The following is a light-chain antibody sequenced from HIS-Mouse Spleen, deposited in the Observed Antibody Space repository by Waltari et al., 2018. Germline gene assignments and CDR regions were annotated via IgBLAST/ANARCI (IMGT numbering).Light chain of an antibody. CDR2: EVS. V-gene: IGLV2-8*01. Sequence: QSALTQPPSASGSPGQSVTISCTGTSSDVGGNNYVSCYQQHPGKAPKLMIYEVSKRPSGVPDRFSGSKSGNTASLTVSGLQAEDEADYYCSSYAGSNNSLYVFGTGTKVTVL. CDR3: SSYAGSNNSLYV. J-gene: IGLJ1*01. CDR1: SSDVGGNNY.